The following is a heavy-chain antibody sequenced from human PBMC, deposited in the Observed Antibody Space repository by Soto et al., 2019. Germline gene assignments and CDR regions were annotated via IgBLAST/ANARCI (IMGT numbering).Heavy chain of an antibody. CDR1: GFTFSSYA. Sequence: EVQLLESGGGLVQPGGSLRLSCAASGFTFSSYAMSWVRQAPGKGLEWVSAISGSGGSTYYADSVKGRFTISRDNSKNTLYLQMNSLRAEDTAVYYCAKAPLLTMHPPEGWFGPWGQGTLVTVSS. D-gene: IGHD3-10*01. CDR2: ISGSGGST. CDR3: AKAPLLTMHPPEGWFGP. J-gene: IGHJ5*02. V-gene: IGHV3-23*01.